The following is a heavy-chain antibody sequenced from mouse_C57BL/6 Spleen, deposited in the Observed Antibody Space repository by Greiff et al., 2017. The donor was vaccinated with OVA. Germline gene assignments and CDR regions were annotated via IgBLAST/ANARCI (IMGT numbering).Heavy chain of an antibody. D-gene: IGHD1-1*01. J-gene: IGHJ4*01. V-gene: IGHV14-4*01. Sequence: DVKLVESGAELVRPGASVKLSCTASGFNIKDDYMQWVKQRPEQGLEWIGWFDPENGDTEYASKFQGKATITADPSSNTAYLQLISLTSKDTAVDYCTTKITALVRAMDYWGQGTSVTVSS. CDR1: GFNIKDDY. CDR3: TTKITALVRAMDY. CDR2: FDPENGDT.